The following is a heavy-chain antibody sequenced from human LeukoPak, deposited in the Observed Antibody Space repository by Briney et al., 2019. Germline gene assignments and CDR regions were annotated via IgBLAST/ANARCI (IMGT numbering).Heavy chain of an antibody. V-gene: IGHV1-46*01. D-gene: IGHD3-3*01. Sequence: GASVKVSCKASGFTFPASAMHWVRQAPGQGLEWMGIINPSGGSTSYAQKFQGRVTMTRDMSTGTVYMELSSLRSEDTAVYYCARVGSLSDYDFWSGTEYNWFDPWGQGTLVTVSS. J-gene: IGHJ5*02. CDR2: INPSGGST. CDR1: GFTFPASA. CDR3: ARVGSLSDYDFWSGTEYNWFDP.